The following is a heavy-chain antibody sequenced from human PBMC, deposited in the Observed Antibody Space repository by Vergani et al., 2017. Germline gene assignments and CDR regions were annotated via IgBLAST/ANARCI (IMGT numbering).Heavy chain of an antibody. CDR3: ARGGGYYYEFDY. CDR2: IYYSGST. V-gene: IGHV4-59*01. CDR1: GGSISSYY. J-gene: IGHJ4*02. Sequence: QVQLQESGPGLVKPSQTLSLTCTVSGGSISSYYWSWLRQPPGKGLEWIGYIYYSGSTNYNPSLKSRVTISVDTSKNQFSLKLSSVTAADTAVYYWARGGGYYYEFDYWGQGTLVTVSS. D-gene: IGHD3-22*01.